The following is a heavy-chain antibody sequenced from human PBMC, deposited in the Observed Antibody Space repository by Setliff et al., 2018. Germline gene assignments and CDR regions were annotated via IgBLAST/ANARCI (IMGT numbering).Heavy chain of an antibody. CDR2: ISWNSGSI. CDR1: GFTFHDYA. J-gene: IGHJ4*02. CDR3: ARGIYGGNSVVDY. Sequence: SLRLSCAASGFTFHDYAMHWVRQAPGKGLEWVSGISWNSGSIGYADSVKGRFTISRDNSKNTVYLQMNSLRAEDTAVYYCARGIYGGNSVVDYWGQGTLVTVSS. D-gene: IGHD4-17*01. V-gene: IGHV3-9*01.